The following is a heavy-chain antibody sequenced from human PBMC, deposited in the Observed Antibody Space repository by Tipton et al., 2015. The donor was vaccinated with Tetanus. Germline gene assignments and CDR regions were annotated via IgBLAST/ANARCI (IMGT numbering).Heavy chain of an antibody. J-gene: IGHJ4*02. CDR2: IYYSGST. CDR3: ARANNEFPKKGPFDS. D-gene: IGHD1-1*01. CDR1: GGSISRGGYS. V-gene: IGHV4-30-4*08. Sequence: TLSLTCSVSGGSISRGGYSWNWIRQRPGKGPEWIGYIYYSGSTYYNPSFKSRVSISVDTSKNQFSLTLKSVTAADTGVYYCARANNEFPKKGPFDSWGQGSLVIVSS.